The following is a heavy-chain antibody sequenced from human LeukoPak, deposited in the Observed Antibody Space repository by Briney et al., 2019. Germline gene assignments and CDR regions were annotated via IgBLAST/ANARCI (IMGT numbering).Heavy chain of an antibody. Sequence: ASVKVSRKASGYTFTSYDINWVRQATGQGLEWMGWMNPNSGNTGYAQKFQGRVTMTRNTSISTAYMELSSLRSEDTAVYYCARDYCSGGSCLGYWGQGTLVTVSS. V-gene: IGHV1-8*01. D-gene: IGHD2-15*01. CDR2: MNPNSGNT. CDR3: ARDYCSGGSCLGY. J-gene: IGHJ4*02. CDR1: GYTFTSYD.